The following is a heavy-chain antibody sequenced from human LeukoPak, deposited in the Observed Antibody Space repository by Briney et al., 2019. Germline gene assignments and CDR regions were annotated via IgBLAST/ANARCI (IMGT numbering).Heavy chain of an antibody. D-gene: IGHD2-2*01. J-gene: IGHJ4*02. Sequence: PGGSLRLSCAASGFTFSSYAMSWVRQAPGKGLEWVSAISGSGGRTYYADSVKGRFTISRDNSKNTLYLQMNSLRAEDTAVYYCARGLINIDIVVVPAATVVGGLNYWGQGTLVTVSS. CDR3: ARGLINIDIVVVPAATVVGGLNY. CDR2: ISGSGGRT. CDR1: GFTFSSYA. V-gene: IGHV3-23*01.